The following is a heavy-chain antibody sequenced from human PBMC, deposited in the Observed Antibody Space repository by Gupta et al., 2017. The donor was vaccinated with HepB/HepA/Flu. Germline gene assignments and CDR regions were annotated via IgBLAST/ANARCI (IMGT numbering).Heavy chain of an antibody. J-gene: IGHJ6*03. V-gene: IGHV1-69*01. D-gene: IGHD1-7*01. CDR3: ARDRSRNYDYYYYYMDV. CDR1: GGTFSSYA. Sequence: QVQLVQSGAEVKKPGSSVKVSCQASGGTFSSYAISWVRQAPGQGLEWMGGIIPIFGTANYAQKFQGRVTITADESTSTAYMELSSLRSEDTAVYYCARDRSRNYDYYYYYMDVWGKGTTVTVSS. CDR2: IIPIFGTA.